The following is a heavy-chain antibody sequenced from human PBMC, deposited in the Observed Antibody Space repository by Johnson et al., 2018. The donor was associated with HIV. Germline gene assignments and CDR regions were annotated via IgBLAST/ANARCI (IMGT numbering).Heavy chain of an antibody. CDR2: IWYDGSNK. V-gene: IGHV3-33*01. CDR1: GFTFSSYG. Sequence: QVQLVESGGGVVQPGGSLRLSCAASGFTFSSYGMHWVRQAPGKGLEWVAVIWYDGSNKYYADSVKGRFTIPRDNSKNTLYLQMNSLRAGDTAVYYCARPQGELVWFGELGLDIWGQGTMVTVSP. J-gene: IGHJ3*02. D-gene: IGHD3-10*01. CDR3: ARPQGELVWFGELGLDI.